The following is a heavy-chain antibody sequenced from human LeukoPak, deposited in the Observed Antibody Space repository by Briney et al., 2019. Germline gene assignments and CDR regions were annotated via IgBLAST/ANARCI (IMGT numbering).Heavy chain of an antibody. CDR3: ARAVGMATKRSIYY. J-gene: IGHJ4*02. CDR2: ISYDGSNK. V-gene: IGHV3-30-3*01. D-gene: IGHD5-24*01. CDR1: GFTFSSYA. Sequence: PGGSLRLSCAASGFTFSSYAMHWVRQAPGKGLEWVAVISYDGSNKYYADSVKGRFTISRDNSKNTLYLQMNSLRAEDTAVYYCARAVGMATKRSIYYWGQETLVTISS.